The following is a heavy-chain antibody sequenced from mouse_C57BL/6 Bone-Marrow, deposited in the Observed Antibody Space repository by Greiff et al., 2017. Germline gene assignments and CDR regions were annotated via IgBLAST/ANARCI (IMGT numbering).Heavy chain of an antibody. Sequence: EVKLVESGGDLVKPGGSLKLSCAASGFTFSSYGMSWVRQTPDKRLEWVGTISSGGGYTYYPDSVKGRFTITRDNAKNTLYLQLSSLKSEDTAMYYCARHTLTTVAAFDYWGQGTTLTVSS. CDR1: GFTFSSYG. D-gene: IGHD1-1*01. J-gene: IGHJ2*01. V-gene: IGHV5-6*02. CDR3: ARHTLTTVAAFDY. CDR2: ISSGGGYT.